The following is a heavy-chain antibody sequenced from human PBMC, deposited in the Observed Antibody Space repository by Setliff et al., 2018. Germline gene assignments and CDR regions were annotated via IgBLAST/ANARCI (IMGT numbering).Heavy chain of an antibody. CDR3: AGGQPLVRKYYYYMDV. CDR1: GGTFSSYV. D-gene: IGHD3-10*01. V-gene: IGHV1-69*13. Sequence: SGKVSCKASGGTFSSYVISWVREAPGQGLEWMGGIIPMFGTNYAQKFQGRVTITADESTSTAYMELSSLGSEDTAVYYCAGGQPLVRKYYYYMDVWGKGTTVTVSS. CDR2: IIPMFGT. J-gene: IGHJ6*03.